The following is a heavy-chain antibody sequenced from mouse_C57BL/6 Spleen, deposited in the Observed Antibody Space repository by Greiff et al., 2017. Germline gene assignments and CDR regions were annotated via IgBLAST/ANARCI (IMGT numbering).Heavy chain of an antibody. Sequence: QVQLQQPGAELVMPGASVKLSCKASGYTFTSYWMHWVKQRPGQGLEWIGEIDPAASYTNYNQKFKGKSTLTVDKSSSTAYMQLSSLTSEDSAVYYCASEGDYGSSYVLAYWGQGTLVTVSA. CDR2: IDPAASYT. D-gene: IGHD1-1*01. CDR1: GYTFTSYW. CDR3: ASEGDYGSSYVLAY. J-gene: IGHJ3*01. V-gene: IGHV1-69*01.